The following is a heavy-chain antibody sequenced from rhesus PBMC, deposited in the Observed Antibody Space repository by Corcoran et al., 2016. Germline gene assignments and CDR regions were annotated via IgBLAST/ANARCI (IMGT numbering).Heavy chain of an antibody. CDR3: VRGAGWNYGYWYFDL. J-gene: IGHJ2*01. CDR2: IYGSSGST. V-gene: IGHV4S7*01. CDR1: GYSISSNY. D-gene: IGHD1-1*01. Sequence: QVQLQESGTGLMKPSETLSLTCAVSGYSISSNYCSWIRQPQGKGLEWIVYIYGSSGSTYYNPSLKSRVTISKDTSKNQFSLKLSSVTAADTAVYYCVRGAGWNYGYWYFDLWGPGTPITISS.